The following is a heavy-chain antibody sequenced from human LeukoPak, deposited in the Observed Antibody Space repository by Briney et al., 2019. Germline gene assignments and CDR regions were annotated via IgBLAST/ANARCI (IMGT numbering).Heavy chain of an antibody. V-gene: IGHV1-69*05. CDR1: GGTFSSYA. CDR3: ARATTVVLTSRVDAFDI. Sequence: SVKVSCKASGGTFSSYAISWVRQAPGQGHEWMGGIIPIFGTADYAQKFQGRVTITTDESTSTAYMELSSLRSEDTAVYYCARATTVVLTSRVDAFDIWGQGTMVTVSS. D-gene: IGHD4-23*01. J-gene: IGHJ3*02. CDR2: IIPIFGTA.